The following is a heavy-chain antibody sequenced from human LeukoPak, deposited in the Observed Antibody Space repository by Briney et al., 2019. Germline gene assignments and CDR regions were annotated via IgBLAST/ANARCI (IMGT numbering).Heavy chain of an antibody. Sequence: SGTLSLTCAVSGGSISSSNWWSWVRQPPGKGLEWIGEIYHSGSTNYNPSLKSRVTISVDKSKNQFSLKLSSVTAADTAVYYCARLHRDGYNLGHFDYWGQGTLVTVSS. CDR2: IYHSGST. CDR3: ARLHRDGYNLGHFDY. D-gene: IGHD5-24*01. CDR1: GGSISSSNW. V-gene: IGHV4-4*02. J-gene: IGHJ4*02.